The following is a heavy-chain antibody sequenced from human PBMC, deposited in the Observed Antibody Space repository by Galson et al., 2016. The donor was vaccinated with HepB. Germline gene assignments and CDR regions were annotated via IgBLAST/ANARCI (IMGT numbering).Heavy chain of an antibody. CDR1: GFIFRNYQ. CDR2: IYSGGNT. Sequence: SLRLSCAASGFIFRNYQMSWVRRAPGKGPEWVSVIYSGGNTYYGDSVKGRFTISRDNSKNTVYLQLNSLRAEDTAVYYCARGPLGEFQSYYFDQWGQGTLVTVSS. J-gene: IGHJ4*02. V-gene: IGHV3-53*01. CDR3: ARGPLGEFQSYYFDQ. D-gene: IGHD3-16*01.